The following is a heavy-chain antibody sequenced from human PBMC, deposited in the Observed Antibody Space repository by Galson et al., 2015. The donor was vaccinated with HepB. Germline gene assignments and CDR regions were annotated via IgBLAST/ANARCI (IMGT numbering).Heavy chain of an antibody. CDR1: GYTLTELS. Sequence: SVKVSCKVSGYTLTELSMHWVRQAPGKGLEWIGGFDPEDGETIYAQKVQGRVTMTEDTSTDTAYMELSSLRSEDTAVYYCATGRSWSADYYYGMIVWGQGTTVTVSS. V-gene: IGHV1-24*01. CDR2: FDPEDGET. J-gene: IGHJ6*02. D-gene: IGHD6-13*01. CDR3: ATGRSWSADYYYGMIV.